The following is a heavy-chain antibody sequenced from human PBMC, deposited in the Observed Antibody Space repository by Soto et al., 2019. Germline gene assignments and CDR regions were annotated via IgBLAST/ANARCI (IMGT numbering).Heavy chain of an antibody. Sequence: QVQLQESGPGLVKPSQTLSLTCTVSGGSISSGGYYWSWIRQHPGKGLEWIGYIYYSGSTYYNPYHKRRLTIXXDXSXXKFARKLSSVTAADTAVYYCARERQQLVLGNAFDIWGQGTMVTVSS. CDR3: ARERQQLVLGNAFDI. J-gene: IGHJ3*02. CDR1: GGSISSGGYY. D-gene: IGHD6-13*01. V-gene: IGHV4-31*03. CDR2: IYYSGST.